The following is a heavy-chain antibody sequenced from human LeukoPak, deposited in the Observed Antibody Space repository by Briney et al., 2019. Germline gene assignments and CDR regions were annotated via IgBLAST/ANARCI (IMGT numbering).Heavy chain of an antibody. CDR1: GGSISGYY. D-gene: IGHD3-9*01. CDR3: ARRGGRNYDILTGSGPRSYYYYMDV. Sequence: SETLSLTCTVSGGSISGYYWSWIRQPPGKGLEWIGEINHSGSTNYNPSLKSRVTISVDTSKNQFSLKLSSVTAADTAVYYCARRGGRNYDILTGSGPRSYYYYMDVWGKGTTVTVSS. CDR2: INHSGST. J-gene: IGHJ6*03. V-gene: IGHV4-34*01.